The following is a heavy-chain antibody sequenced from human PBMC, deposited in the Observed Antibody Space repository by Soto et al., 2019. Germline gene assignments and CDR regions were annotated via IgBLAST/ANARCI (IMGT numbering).Heavy chain of an antibody. CDR1: GYTFGSND. CDR2: MNPNSGNT. J-gene: IGHJ5*02. Sequence: ASVNVSCKPSGYTFGSNDMSWVRQATGQGLEWMGWMNPNSGNTGYAQKLQGRVSMTRNTSITTAYLELSSLRSDDTDIYYCARMATSGTLNWFDPWGQGTLVTVSS. V-gene: IGHV1-8*01. CDR3: ARMATSGTLNWFDP.